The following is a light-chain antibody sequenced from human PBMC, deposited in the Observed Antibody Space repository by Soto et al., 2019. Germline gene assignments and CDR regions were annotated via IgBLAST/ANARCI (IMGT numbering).Light chain of an antibody. CDR2: EVS. J-gene: IGLJ3*02. CDR3: QSYDSSLSGWV. Sequence: QSALTQPASVSGSPGQSITISCTGTSSDVGSYNLVSWYQQHPGKAPKLMICEVSKRPSGVSNRFSGSKSGNTASLTISGLQAEDEADYYCQSYDSSLSGWVFGGGTKLTVL. CDR1: SSDVGSYNL. V-gene: IGLV2-23*02.